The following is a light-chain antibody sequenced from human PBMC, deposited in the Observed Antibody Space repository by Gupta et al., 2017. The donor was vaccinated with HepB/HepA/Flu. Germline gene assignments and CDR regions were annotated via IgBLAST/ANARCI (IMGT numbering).Light chain of an antibody. J-gene: IGKJ2*02. CDR2: AAS. Sequence: EIVMTQSPATLSVSPGERATLSCRASQSVGTNLAWYQQKPGQAPRFLIYAASTRTIGIPARFSGSGSGTEFTLTISNLQSEDFAVYYCQQENNWPSIFGQGTKVEIK. CDR3: QQENNWPSI. CDR1: QSVGTN. V-gene: IGKV3-15*01.